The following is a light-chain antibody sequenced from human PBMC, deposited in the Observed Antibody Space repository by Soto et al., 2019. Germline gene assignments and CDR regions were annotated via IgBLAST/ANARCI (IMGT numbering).Light chain of an antibody. J-gene: IGKJ1*01. CDR3: QQYNNWPWT. Sequence: EKVMTQSPATLSVSPGERATLSCRASQSVSSNLAWYQQKPDQAPRLLIYGASTRATGIPARFSGSGSGTEFTLTISRLQSEDFAVYYCQQYNNWPWTFGQGTKVEIK. V-gene: IGKV3-15*01. CDR2: GAS. CDR1: QSVSSN.